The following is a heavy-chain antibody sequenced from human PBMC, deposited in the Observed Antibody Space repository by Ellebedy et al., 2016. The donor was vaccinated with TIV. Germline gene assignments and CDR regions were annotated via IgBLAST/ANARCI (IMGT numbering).Heavy chain of an antibody. CDR1: GDAVSSDTYY. CDR2: IDNSGSSK. J-gene: IGHJ4*02. CDR3: AGRAYNWSDGSLFDY. Sequence: LSLTCTVSGDAVSSDTYYWAWIRQPPGKGLEWISYIDNSGSSKYYADSVKGRFTISRDNAKNSLYLQMNSLRAEDTAVYYCAGRAYNWSDGSLFDYWGQGTLVTVSS. V-gene: IGHV3-11*04. D-gene: IGHD1-1*01.